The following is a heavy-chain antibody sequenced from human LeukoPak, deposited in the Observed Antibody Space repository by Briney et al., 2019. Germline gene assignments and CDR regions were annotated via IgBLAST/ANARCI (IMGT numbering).Heavy chain of an antibody. J-gene: IGHJ4*02. Sequence: GSLRLSCVVSGFTFSNYAMHWVRQAPGQAPGKGLEWVAVMSYDGSHEYYADSVKGRFTISRDNPKSTLYLQMKSLRPEDTAVYYCAGAFGGSYSSTVDYWGQGTLVTVSS. D-gene: IGHD1-26*01. CDR1: GFTFSNYA. CDR2: MSYDGSHE. CDR3: AGAFGGSYSSTVDY. V-gene: IGHV3-30*04.